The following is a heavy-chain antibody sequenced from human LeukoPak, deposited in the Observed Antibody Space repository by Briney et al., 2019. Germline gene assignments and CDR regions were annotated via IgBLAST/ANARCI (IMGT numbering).Heavy chain of an antibody. D-gene: IGHD6-19*01. Sequence: SETLSLTCTVSGGSISSSSYYWGWIRQPPGKGLEWIGSIYYSGSTYYNPSLKSRVTISVDTSKNQFSLKLSSVTAADTAVYYCALKQWLFPGDAFDIWGQGTMVTVSS. V-gene: IGHV4-39*07. J-gene: IGHJ3*02. CDR3: ALKQWLFPGDAFDI. CDR1: GGSISSSSYY. CDR2: IYYSGST.